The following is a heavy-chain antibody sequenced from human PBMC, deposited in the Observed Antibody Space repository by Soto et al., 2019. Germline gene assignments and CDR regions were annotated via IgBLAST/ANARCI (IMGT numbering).Heavy chain of an antibody. D-gene: IGHD3-3*01. Sequence: QVQLVESGGGVVQPGRSLRLSCAASGFTFSSYGMHWVRQAPGKGLEWLAVISYDGSNKYYADSVKGRFTISRDNSKNTLYLQLHSLRAEDTAVYYCAKPLLRFLEALDYWGQGTLVTVSS. CDR2: ISYDGSNK. J-gene: IGHJ4*02. CDR3: AKPLLRFLEALDY. V-gene: IGHV3-30*18. CDR1: GFTFSSYG.